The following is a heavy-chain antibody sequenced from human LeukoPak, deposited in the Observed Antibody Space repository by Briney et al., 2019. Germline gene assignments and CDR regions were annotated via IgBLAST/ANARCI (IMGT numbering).Heavy chain of an antibody. D-gene: IGHD2-2*01. CDR1: GFTYSSYA. CDR3: ASPAVKYCSSTSCSKFDY. Sequence: PGGSLRLSCAASGFTYSSYAMHWVRQAPGKGLEWVAVISYDGSNKYYADSVKGRFTISRDNSKNTLYLQMNSLRAEDTAVYYCASPAVKYCSSTSCSKFDYWGQGTLVTVSS. CDR2: ISYDGSNK. J-gene: IGHJ4*02. V-gene: IGHV3-30-3*01.